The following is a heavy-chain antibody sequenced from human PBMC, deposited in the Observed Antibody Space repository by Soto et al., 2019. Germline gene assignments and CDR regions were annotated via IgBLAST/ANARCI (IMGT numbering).Heavy chain of an antibody. CDR2: ISSSSSYI. CDR1: GFPFSSYT. CDR3: GRDHKADGYSGYELEY. V-gene: IGHV3-21*01. J-gene: IGHJ4*02. Sequence: GGSLSLPCSPSGFPFSSYTMNLVRPAPGKGLEWVSSISSSSSYIYYADSVKGRFTISRDNAKNSLYLQMNSLRAEDTAVYSCGRDHKADGYSGYELEYWGQGTLVTVS. D-gene: IGHD5-12*01.